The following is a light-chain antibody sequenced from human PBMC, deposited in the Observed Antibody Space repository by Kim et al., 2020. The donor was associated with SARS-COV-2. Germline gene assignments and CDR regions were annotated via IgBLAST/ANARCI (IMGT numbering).Light chain of an antibody. J-gene: IGLJ2*01. V-gene: IGLV3-9*01. CDR2: RVN. CDR1: NTGNKT. CDR3: QVWDSCTV. Sequence: SSELTQPLSVSVALGQTARITCGGNNTGNKTVHWYQQWPGQAPASVIYRVNNRPSGLPERFSGSYSGRTATQPISGAQAGDEADYYCQVWDSCTVFGGGTQLTVL.